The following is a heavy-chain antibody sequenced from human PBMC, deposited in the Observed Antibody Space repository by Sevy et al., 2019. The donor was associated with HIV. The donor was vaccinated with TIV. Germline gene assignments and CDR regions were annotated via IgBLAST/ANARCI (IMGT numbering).Heavy chain of an antibody. J-gene: IGHJ5*02. Sequence: GGSLRLSCAASGFTFDDYAMHWVRQAPGKGLEWVSGISWNSGSIGYADSVKGRFTISRDNAKNSLYLQMNSLRAEDTALYHCAKSPRYDILTGSFDPWGQGTLVTVSS. CDR3: AKSPRYDILTGSFDP. V-gene: IGHV3-9*01. D-gene: IGHD3-9*01. CDR2: ISWNSGSI. CDR1: GFTFDDYA.